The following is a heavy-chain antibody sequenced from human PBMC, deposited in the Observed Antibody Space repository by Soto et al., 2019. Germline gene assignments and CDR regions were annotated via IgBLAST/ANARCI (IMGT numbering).Heavy chain of an antibody. CDR2: INPYNGNT. J-gene: IGHJ4*02. D-gene: IGHD3-16*01. CDR3: ARDWFGIDY. V-gene: IGHV1-18*01. CDR1: GYTFTSYG. Sequence: QVQLVQSGAEVKKPGASVKASCKASGYTFTSYGISWVRQAPGQGLEWMGWINPYNGNTNYAQKLQGRVTMTTDTSTNTAYMELRSPRSDDTAVYYCARDWFGIDYWGQGTLVTVSS.